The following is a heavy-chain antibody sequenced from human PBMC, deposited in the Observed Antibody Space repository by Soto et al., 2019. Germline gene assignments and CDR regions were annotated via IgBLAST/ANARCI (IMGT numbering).Heavy chain of an antibody. CDR2: IYSGGST. CDR3: ARARGESGSSGWPFYYFDY. D-gene: IGHD6-19*01. Sequence: GGSLTLSCPASGFTLTRNYMSWARQAPGEGLEWVSVIYSGGSTYYEDTVKGRFTISRDNSKNTLYLQMTSLRAEDTAVYYCARARGESGSSGWPFYYFDYWGQGTLVTVSS. V-gene: IGHV3-53*01. CDR1: GFTLTRNY. J-gene: IGHJ4*02.